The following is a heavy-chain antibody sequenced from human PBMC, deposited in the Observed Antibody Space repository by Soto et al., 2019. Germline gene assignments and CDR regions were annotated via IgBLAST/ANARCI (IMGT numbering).Heavy chain of an antibody. CDR3: AKLDGGGY. CDR1: GGSISSNNW. V-gene: IGHV4-4*02. Sequence: QVQLQESGPGLVTPSGTLSRTCAVTGGSISSNNWWSWVRQPPGKGLEWIGEIYHDGNTHYNPSLKSRVTISVDKSKNHFALILSSLTAADTAVYYCAKLDGGGYWGQGTLVTVSS. D-gene: IGHD1-1*01. CDR2: IYHDGNT. J-gene: IGHJ4*02.